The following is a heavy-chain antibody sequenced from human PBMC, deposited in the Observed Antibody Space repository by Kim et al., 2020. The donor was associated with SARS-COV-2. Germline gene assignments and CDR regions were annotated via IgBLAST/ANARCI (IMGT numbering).Heavy chain of an antibody. J-gene: IGHJ4*02. D-gene: IGHD5-18*01. CDR3: ARATAWPYRRFDY. V-gene: IGHV6-1*01. Sequence: YAASVKSRITISTDTSKNQFSLQLNSVTPEDTAVYYCARATAWPYRRFDYWGQGALVTVSS.